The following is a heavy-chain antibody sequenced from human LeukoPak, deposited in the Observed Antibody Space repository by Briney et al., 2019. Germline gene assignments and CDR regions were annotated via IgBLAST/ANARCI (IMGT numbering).Heavy chain of an antibody. J-gene: IGHJ4*02. CDR3: ASRYGSGSLYYFDY. Sequence: GGSLRLSCAASGFTFSSYIMNWVRQAPGKGLEWVSYISSSSSTIYYADSVKGRFTISRDNSKNTLYLQMNSLRAEDTAVYYCASRYGSGSLYYFDYWGQGNLVTVSS. V-gene: IGHV3-48*01. D-gene: IGHD3-10*01. CDR1: GFTFSSYI. CDR2: ISSSSSTI.